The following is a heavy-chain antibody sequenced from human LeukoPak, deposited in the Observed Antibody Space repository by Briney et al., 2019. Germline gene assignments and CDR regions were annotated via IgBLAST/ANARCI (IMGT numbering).Heavy chain of an antibody. V-gene: IGHV1-69*13. CDR3: ATRPKLGSPHDAFDI. D-gene: IGHD7-27*01. CDR2: IIPIFGTA. J-gene: IGHJ3*02. CDR1: GGTFSSYA. Sequence: GASVKVSCKASGGTFSSYAISWVRQAPGQGLEWMGGIIPIFGTANYAQKFQGRVTITADESTSTAYMELSSLRSEDTAVYYCATRPKLGSPHDAFDIWGQGTMVTVSS.